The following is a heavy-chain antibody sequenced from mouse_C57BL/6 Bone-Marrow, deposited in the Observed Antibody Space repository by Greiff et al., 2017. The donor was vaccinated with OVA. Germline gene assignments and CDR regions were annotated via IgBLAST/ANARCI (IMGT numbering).Heavy chain of an antibody. Sequence: LVESGAELVRPGASVTLSCKASGYTFTDYEMHWVKQTPVHGLEWIGAIDPENGGTAYNQKVKGKSILTADKSSSTAYMELRSLTSEDSAVYYCTRGYSNYYAMGYWGQGTSVTVSS. D-gene: IGHD2-5*01. CDR3: TRGYSNYYAMGY. J-gene: IGHJ4*01. CDR2: IDPENGGT. V-gene: IGHV1-15*01. CDR1: GYTFTDYE.